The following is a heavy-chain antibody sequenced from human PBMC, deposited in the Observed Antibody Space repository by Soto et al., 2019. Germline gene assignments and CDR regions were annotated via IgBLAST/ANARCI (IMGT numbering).Heavy chain of an antibody. CDR1: GFTFGKYW. V-gene: IGHV3-74*03. CDR2: MTSDGRTT. J-gene: IGHJ4*02. Sequence: PGGSLRLSCAASGFTFGKYWMHWVRQAPGKGPDWVSRMTSDGRTTQYADSVKGRFTVSRDNAKSTLYLQMNSLRAEDTAVYYCARAEVDCWGPGTLVTVYS. CDR3: ARAEVDC.